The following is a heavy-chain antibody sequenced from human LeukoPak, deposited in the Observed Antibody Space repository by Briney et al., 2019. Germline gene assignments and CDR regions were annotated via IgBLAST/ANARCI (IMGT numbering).Heavy chain of an antibody. J-gene: IGHJ4*02. V-gene: IGHV3-48*03. CDR2: ISSSGSTI. CDR3: ATDYGANSGGFDY. D-gene: IGHD4-23*01. Sequence: GGSLRLSCAASGFTFSNYEMNWVRQAPGKGLEWVSYISSSGSTIHYADSVKGRFTVSRDNAKNSLYLQMNSLRAEDTAVYYCATDYGANSGGFDYWGQGTLVTVSS. CDR1: GFTFSNYE.